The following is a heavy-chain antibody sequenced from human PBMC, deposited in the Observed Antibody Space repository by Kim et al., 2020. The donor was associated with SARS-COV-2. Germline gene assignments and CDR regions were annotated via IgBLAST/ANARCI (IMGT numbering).Heavy chain of an antibody. V-gene: IGHV3-30*02. CDR3: AKDRLGARKQQLAAEYFQH. Sequence: GRFTISRDNSKNTLYLQMNSLRAEDTAVYYCAKDRLGARKQQLAAEYFQHWGQGTLVTVSS. J-gene: IGHJ1*01. D-gene: IGHD6-13*01.